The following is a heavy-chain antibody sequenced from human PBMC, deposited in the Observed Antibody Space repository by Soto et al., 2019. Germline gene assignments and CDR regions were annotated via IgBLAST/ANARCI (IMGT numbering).Heavy chain of an antibody. CDR1: GGTFSSYT. CDR3: AKTRNFDQEADYYYGMDV. V-gene: IGHV1-69*02. J-gene: IGHJ6*02. Sequence: QVQLVQSGAEVKKPGSSVKVSCKASGGTFSSYTISWVRQAPGQGLEWMGRIIPILGIANYAQKFQGRVTITADKSTSTAYMELSSLRSEDTAVYYCAKTRNFDQEADYYYGMDVWGQGTTVTVSS. CDR2: IIPILGIA.